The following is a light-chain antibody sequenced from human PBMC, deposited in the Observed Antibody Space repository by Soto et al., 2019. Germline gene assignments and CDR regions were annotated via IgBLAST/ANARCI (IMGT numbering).Light chain of an antibody. V-gene: IGKV3-15*01. CDR1: QNIHTN. J-gene: IGKJ1*01. CDR2: GAS. Sequence: EIVMTQSPATLSVSPGERATLSCRAGQNIHTNLAWYQQKPGQAPRLLFYGASTGATGLPARFSGSGSGTEFTLTISSLQPEDFATYYCQQSYSIPWTFGQGTKVDIK. CDR3: QQSYSIPWT.